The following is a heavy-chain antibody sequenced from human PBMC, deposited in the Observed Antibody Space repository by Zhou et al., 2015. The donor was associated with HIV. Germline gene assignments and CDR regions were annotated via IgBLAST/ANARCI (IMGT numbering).Heavy chain of an antibody. V-gene: IGHV1-3*05. CDR3: AKEGEFYDNDGFRVLWPGMDV. Sequence: QVQLVQSGPQEKKPGASVKVSCQASGYTFTDYGIHWVRQAPGQRLEWMGWVNPANIDTKYSQEFQGRVTLTRDTSASTVYMELSSLTSEDTATYYCAKEGEFYDNDGFRVLWPGMDVWGQGTTIAVSS. D-gene: IGHD3-16*01. CDR1: GYTFTDYG. CDR2: VNPANIDT. J-gene: IGHJ6*02.